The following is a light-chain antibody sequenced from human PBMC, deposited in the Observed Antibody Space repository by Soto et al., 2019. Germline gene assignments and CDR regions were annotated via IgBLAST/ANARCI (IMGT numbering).Light chain of an antibody. CDR3: CSYAGSGTLM. V-gene: IGLV2-23*02. CDR1: SSDVGTYNV. J-gene: IGLJ3*02. Sequence: QSALTQPASVSGSPGQSITISCTGTSSDVGTYNVVSWYQQHPGNAPKLMIYEVTKRPSGVSDRFSGSKTGNTASLIIFGLQAEDEADYFCCSYAGSGTLMFGGGTKLTVL. CDR2: EVT.